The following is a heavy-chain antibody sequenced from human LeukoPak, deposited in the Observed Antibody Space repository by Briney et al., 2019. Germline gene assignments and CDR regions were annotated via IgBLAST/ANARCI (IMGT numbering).Heavy chain of an antibody. CDR3: AKDTSYDILTGYSGFGY. V-gene: IGHV3-7*03. Sequence: GGSLRLSCVASGFSFGKYWMSWVRQAPGKGLEWVANIKLDGSEKNYVDSVKGRFTISRDNTKNSLYLQMNSLRAEDTALYYCAKDTSYDILTGYSGFGYWGQGTLVTVSS. CDR1: GFSFGKYW. D-gene: IGHD3-9*01. CDR2: IKLDGSEK. J-gene: IGHJ4*02.